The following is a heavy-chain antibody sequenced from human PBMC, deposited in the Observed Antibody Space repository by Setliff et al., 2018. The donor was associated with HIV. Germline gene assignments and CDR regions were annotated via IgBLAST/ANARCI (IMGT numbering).Heavy chain of an antibody. J-gene: IGHJ3*02. CDR3: ASLYNWNPRGGVGGAFDI. V-gene: IGHV4-61*02. Sequence: SETLSLTCTVSGGSISSGSYYWSWIRQPAGKGLEWIGRIYTSGSTKYNPSHKSRVTISVDTSKNQFSLKVSSVTAADPAVYYCASLYNWNPRGGVGGAFDIWGQGTMVTVSS. D-gene: IGHD1-20*01. CDR2: IYTSGST. CDR1: GGSISSGSYY.